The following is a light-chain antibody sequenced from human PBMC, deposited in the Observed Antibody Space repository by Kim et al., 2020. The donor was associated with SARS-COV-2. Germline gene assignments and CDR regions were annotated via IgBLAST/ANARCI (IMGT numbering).Light chain of an antibody. V-gene: IGLV1-47*02. CDR3: AAWDDSLSGWV. J-gene: IGLJ3*02. CDR2: ANN. CDR1: YSNIGKNS. Sequence: GRRVTISCSGGYSNIGKNSIYWYQQLPGAAPKLLIYANNQRPPGVPARFSGSKSGTSASLAISGLRSEDEADYYCAAWDDSLSGWVFGGGTQLTVL.